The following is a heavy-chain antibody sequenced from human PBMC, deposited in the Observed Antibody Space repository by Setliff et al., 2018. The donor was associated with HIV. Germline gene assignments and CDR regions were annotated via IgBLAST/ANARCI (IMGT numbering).Heavy chain of an antibody. CDR2: INGYNSKT. Sequence: ASVKVSCKSSGYNFNNFGVSWVRQAPGQGLEWLRYINGYNSKTHYLPRLQGRLTLTTDTSTNTVYLELRSLISDDTAIYYCAREAPRYASGAFDFWGQGTMVTVSS. J-gene: IGHJ3*01. V-gene: IGHV1-18*01. D-gene: IGHD3-10*01. CDR1: GYNFNNFG. CDR3: AREAPRYASGAFDF.